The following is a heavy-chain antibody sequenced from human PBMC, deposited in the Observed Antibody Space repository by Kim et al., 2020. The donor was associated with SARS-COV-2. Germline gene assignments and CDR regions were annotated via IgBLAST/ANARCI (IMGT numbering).Heavy chain of an antibody. V-gene: IGHV3-11*05. CDR3: ARVGHDYVWGSYRDYYYYYGMDV. CDR2: ISSSSSYT. CDR1: GFTFSDYY. Sequence: GGSLRLSCAASGFTFSDYYMSWIRQAPGKGLEWVSYISSSSSYTNYADSVKGRFTISRDNAKNSLYLQMNSLRAEDTAVHYCARVGHDYVWGSYRDYYYYYGMDVWGQGTTVTVSS. J-gene: IGHJ6*02. D-gene: IGHD3-16*02.